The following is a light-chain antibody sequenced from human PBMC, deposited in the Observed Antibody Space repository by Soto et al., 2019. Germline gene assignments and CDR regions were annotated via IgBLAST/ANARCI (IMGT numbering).Light chain of an antibody. Sequence: QSVLTQPPSVSAAPGQKVTITCSGSSSNIGSNWLSWYQQLPGTAPKLLIYENNKRPSGIPDRFSGSKSGTSATLGITGLRTGDEADYYCGTWDSSLSAGVFGPGTKLTVL. V-gene: IGLV1-51*02. CDR3: GTWDSSLSAGV. CDR2: ENN. CDR1: SSNIGSNW. J-gene: IGLJ1*01.